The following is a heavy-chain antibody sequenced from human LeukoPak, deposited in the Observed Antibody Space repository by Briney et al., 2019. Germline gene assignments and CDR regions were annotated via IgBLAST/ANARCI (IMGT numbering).Heavy chain of an antibody. CDR1: GFTFSNYA. Sequence: GGSLRLSCAASGFTFSNYAMHWVRQAPGKGLEWVAVISYDGTNKYYADSVKGRFTISRDNSKNAMYLQMNSLRAEDTAMYYCARAPMSYDSSGFGGAFDIWGQGTMVTVSS. V-gene: IGHV3-30-3*01. D-gene: IGHD3-22*01. CDR2: ISYDGTNK. CDR3: ARAPMSYDSSGFGGAFDI. J-gene: IGHJ3*02.